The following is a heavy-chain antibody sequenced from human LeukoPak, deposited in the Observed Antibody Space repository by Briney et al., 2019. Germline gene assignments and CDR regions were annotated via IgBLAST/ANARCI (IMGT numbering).Heavy chain of an antibody. CDR3: ARRGGNYYDSSGSNNWFDP. Sequence: GASVKVSCKASGGTFSSYAISWVRQAPGQGLEWMGGIIPIFGTANYAQKFQGRVTITADESTSTAYMELSSLRSEDTAVYYCARRGGNYYDSSGSNNWFDPWGQGTLVTVSS. J-gene: IGHJ5*02. CDR1: GGTFSSYA. V-gene: IGHV1-69*13. CDR2: IIPIFGTA. D-gene: IGHD3-22*01.